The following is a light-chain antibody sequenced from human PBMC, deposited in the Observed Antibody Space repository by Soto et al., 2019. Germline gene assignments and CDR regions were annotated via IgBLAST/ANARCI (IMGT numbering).Light chain of an antibody. CDR1: QSISSW. J-gene: IGKJ1*01. CDR2: KAS. CDR3: QQYNSYWT. Sequence: DIPMTQSPATLSASVGDRVTITCRASQSISSWLAWYQQKPGKHPKLLIYKASSFECGVPSRLSGSGSGTEFTLSISSLQRDDFATYYCQQYNSYWTFGQGTKVEIK. V-gene: IGKV1-5*03.